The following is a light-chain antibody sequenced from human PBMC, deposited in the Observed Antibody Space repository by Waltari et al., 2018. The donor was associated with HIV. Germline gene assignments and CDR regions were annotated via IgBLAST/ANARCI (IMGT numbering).Light chain of an antibody. V-gene: IGKV4-1*01. CDR2: GAP. CDR3: QQYFSNPWT. CDR1: QNIFYAPDNENC. Sequence: DIVMSQSPDSLAVSLGERATINCKSSQNIFYAPDNENCLGWFQQKPGQPPKLLIRGAPARESGVPDRFSGSGSETDFTLTISSLQAEDAAVYYCQQYFSNPWTFGQGTKVEIK. J-gene: IGKJ1*01.